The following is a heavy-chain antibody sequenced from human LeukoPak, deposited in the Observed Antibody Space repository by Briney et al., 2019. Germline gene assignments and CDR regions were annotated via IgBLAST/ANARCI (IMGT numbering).Heavy chain of an antibody. D-gene: IGHD3-16*01. CDR1: GYTFTSYG. Sequence: GASVKVSCKASGYTFTSYGISWVRQAPGQGLEWMGWISAYNGNTNYAQKLQGRVTMTTDTSTSTAYMELRSLRSDDTAVYYCARDSHDYVWGSLGYRGQGTLVTVSS. J-gene: IGHJ4*02. CDR2: ISAYNGNT. V-gene: IGHV1-18*04. CDR3: ARDSHDYVWGSLGY.